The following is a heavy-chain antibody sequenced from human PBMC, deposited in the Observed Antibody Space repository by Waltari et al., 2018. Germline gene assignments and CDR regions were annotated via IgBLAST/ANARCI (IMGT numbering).Heavy chain of an antibody. V-gene: IGHV3-21*01. J-gene: IGHJ4*02. D-gene: IGHD3-9*01. CDR2: ISSRSSYI. CDR3: ARGGGLRYFDWSVDY. Sequence: EVQLVASGGGLVEPGGSRRLSCAAPGFTFCLYTLNWVRQPPGGGLEWVSTISSRSSYIFYADSVKGRFTISRDDATSSLYLQMNSLRAEDAAVYYCARGGGLRYFDWSVDYWGQGTLATVSS. CDR1: GFTFCLYT.